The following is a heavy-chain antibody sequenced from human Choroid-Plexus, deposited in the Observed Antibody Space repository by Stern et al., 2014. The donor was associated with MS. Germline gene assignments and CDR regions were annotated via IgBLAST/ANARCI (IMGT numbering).Heavy chain of an antibody. J-gene: IGHJ6*02. D-gene: IGHD2-15*01. Sequence: VQLVQSGAEVKKPGASVKVSCKASGYSFTGYYIHWVRRAPGQGLEWMGRIDPNSGGANYAQRFQGGVTLTMDTSISTTYMELSSLRSDDTAIYYCARQYCSGGKCHASAYNYNGMDVWGQGTTVTVSS. CDR3: ARQYCSGGKCHASAYNYNGMDV. CDR1: GYSFTGYY. CDR2: IDPNSGGA. V-gene: IGHV1-2*06.